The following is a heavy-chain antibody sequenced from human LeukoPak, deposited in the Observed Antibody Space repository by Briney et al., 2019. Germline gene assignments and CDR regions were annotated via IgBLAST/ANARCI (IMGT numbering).Heavy chain of an antibody. CDR3: ARLWFGESGWFDP. Sequence: GGSLRLSCAASGFTFSSYSMNWVRQAPGKGLEWVSFISSSSGYIYYADSVKGRFTISRDNAKNSLYLQMNSLRAEDTAVYYCARLWFGESGWFDPWGQGTLVTVSS. V-gene: IGHV3-21*01. D-gene: IGHD3-10*01. J-gene: IGHJ5*02. CDR2: ISSSSGYI. CDR1: GFTFSSYS.